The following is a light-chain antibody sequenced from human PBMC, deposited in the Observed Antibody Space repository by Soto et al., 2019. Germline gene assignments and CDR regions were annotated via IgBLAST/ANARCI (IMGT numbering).Light chain of an antibody. CDR3: QQYGSSPWT. Sequence: ETVMTQSPATLSVSPGERATLSCRASQSVSSSYLAWYQQKPGQAPRLLIYGASSRATGIPGRFSGSGSGTDFTLTISRLEPEDFAVYYCQQYGSSPWTFGQGTKVDIK. J-gene: IGKJ1*01. CDR1: QSVSSSY. V-gene: IGKV3-20*01. CDR2: GAS.